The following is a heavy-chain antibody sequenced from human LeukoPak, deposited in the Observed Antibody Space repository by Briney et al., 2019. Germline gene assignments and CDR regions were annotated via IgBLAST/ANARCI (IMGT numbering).Heavy chain of an antibody. V-gene: IGHV3-30*04. CDR2: ISYDGSNK. D-gene: IGHD6-19*01. J-gene: IGHJ4*02. Sequence: GGSLRLSCAASGFTFSSYAMHWVRQAPGKGLEWVAVISYDGSNKYYADSVKGRFTISRDNSKNTLYLQMNSLRAEDTAVYYCAKPPTRYSSGCLDYWGQGTLVTVSS. CDR1: GFTFSSYA. CDR3: AKPPTRYSSGCLDY.